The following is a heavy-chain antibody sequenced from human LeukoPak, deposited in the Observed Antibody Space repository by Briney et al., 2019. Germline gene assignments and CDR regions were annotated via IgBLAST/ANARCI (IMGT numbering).Heavy chain of an antibody. D-gene: IGHD4-17*01. CDR3: ARSSHGDLADY. J-gene: IGHJ4*02. CDR1: GGSISSNTYY. CDR2: IYYSGST. Sequence: SETLSLTCTVSGGSISSNTYYWSWLRQPPGKGLEWIGYIYYSGSTNYNPSLKSRVTISVDTSKNQFSLKLSSVTAADTAVYYCARSSHGDLADYWGQGTLVTVSS. V-gene: IGHV4-61*05.